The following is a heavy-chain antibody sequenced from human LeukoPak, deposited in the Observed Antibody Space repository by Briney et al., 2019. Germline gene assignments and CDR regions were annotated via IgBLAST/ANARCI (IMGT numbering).Heavy chain of an antibody. J-gene: IGHJ4*02. CDR1: GFTFSTYN. CDR2: ISGSSSYI. V-gene: IGHV3-21*01. Sequence: GGSLRLSCAASGFTFSTYNMNWVRQAPGKGLEWVSSISGSSSYIYYADSVKGRFSISRDNAKNSLYLQMNSLKAEDTAVYYCARDLLGWELHYFDYWGQGTLVTVSS. D-gene: IGHD1-26*01. CDR3: ARDLLGWELHYFDY.